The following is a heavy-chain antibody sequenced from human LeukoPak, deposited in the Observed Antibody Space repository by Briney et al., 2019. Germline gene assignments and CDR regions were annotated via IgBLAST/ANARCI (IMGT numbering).Heavy chain of an antibody. Sequence: GGSLRLSCAASGFTFSNYAMRWVRQAPGKGLEWVSGISGSGDTTYYADSVKGRFTISRDNSKNTLHLQMNSLRAEDTAVYFCARRSGVAVAGAFDYWGQGTLVTVSS. CDR3: ARRSGVAVAGAFDY. V-gene: IGHV3-23*01. CDR1: GFTFSNYA. CDR2: ISGSGDTT. J-gene: IGHJ4*02. D-gene: IGHD6-19*01.